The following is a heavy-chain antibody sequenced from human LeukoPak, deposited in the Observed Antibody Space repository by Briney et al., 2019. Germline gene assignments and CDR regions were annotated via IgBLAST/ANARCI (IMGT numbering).Heavy chain of an antibody. CDR2: IRYDGSNK. CDR3: AKPGFGSYGCIDY. V-gene: IGHV3-30*02. D-gene: IGHD5-18*01. Sequence: GGSLRLSCAASGFTFSSYGMHWVRQAPGKGLEWVAFIRYDGSNKYYADSVKGRFTISRDNSKNTLYLQMNSLRAEDTAVYYCAKPGFGSYGCIDYGGQGALVTVSS. CDR1: GFTFSSYG. J-gene: IGHJ4*02.